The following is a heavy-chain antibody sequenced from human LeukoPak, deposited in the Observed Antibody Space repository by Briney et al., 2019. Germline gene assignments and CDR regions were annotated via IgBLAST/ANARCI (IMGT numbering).Heavy chain of an antibody. Sequence: SETLSLTCTVSGYSIGSGYYWGWIRPPPGEGLEWIESIYHSGSTYYNPSLKSRVTISVDTSKNQFSLKLSSVTAADTAVYYCARGTGAAGARYYFDYWGQGTLVTVSS. D-gene: IGHD6-13*01. V-gene: IGHV4-38-2*02. CDR2: IYHSGST. CDR3: ARGTGAAGARYYFDY. J-gene: IGHJ4*02. CDR1: GYSIGSGYY.